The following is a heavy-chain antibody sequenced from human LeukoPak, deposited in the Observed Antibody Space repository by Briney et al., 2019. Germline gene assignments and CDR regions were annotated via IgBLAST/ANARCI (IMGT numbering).Heavy chain of an antibody. D-gene: IGHD3-3*01. CDR2: INHSGST. CDR3: ARRGGTIFGVVIPYYNWFDP. CDR1: GGSFSGYY. Sequence: SETLSLTCAVYGGSFSGYYWSWIRQPPGKGLEWIGEINHSGSTNYNPSLKSRVTISVDTSKNQFSLKLSSVTAADTDVYYCARRGGTIFGVVIPYYNWFDPWGQGTLVTVSS. V-gene: IGHV4-34*01. J-gene: IGHJ5*02.